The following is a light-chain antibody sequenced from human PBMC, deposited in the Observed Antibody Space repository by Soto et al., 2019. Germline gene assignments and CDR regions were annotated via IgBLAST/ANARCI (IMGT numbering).Light chain of an antibody. J-gene: IGKJ1*01. V-gene: IGKV1-39*01. CDR2: AAS. Sequence: DIQMTQSPFSLSASVGDRVTITCRASQSISSYLNWYQQKPGKAPKVLIYAASSLQSGVPSRFSGTGSGTDFTLTISSLQPEDFATYYCQHSYSTRWTFGQGTKVEMK. CDR3: QHSYSTRWT. CDR1: QSISSY.